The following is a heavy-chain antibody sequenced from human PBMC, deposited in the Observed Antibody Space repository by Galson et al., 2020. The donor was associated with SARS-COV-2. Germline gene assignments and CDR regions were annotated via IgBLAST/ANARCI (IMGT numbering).Heavy chain of an antibody. V-gene: IGHV4-59*01. CDR1: DGSIRSYY. D-gene: IGHD1-7*01. Sequence: SETLSLTCTVSDGSIRSYYWTWIRQSPGKGLEWIGYVHHSGDSNYNPSLKSRVSMSVDTSKNQFSLRLRSVTAADTAVYYCARDVRAMITGTTKGDNWFDPWGQGTLVTVSS. CDR2: VHHSGDS. J-gene: IGHJ5*02. CDR3: ARDVRAMITGTTKGDNWFDP.